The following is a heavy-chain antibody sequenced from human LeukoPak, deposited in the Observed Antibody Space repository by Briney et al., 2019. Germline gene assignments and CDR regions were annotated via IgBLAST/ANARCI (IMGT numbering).Heavy chain of an antibody. Sequence: GSLRLSCAASGFTVDRNYMIWVRQAPGKGLECVSVIYSGGTTWYADSVKGRFTISRDTNTLYLQMNSLRAEDTAVYYCARKSDSLLVREGDCWGQGTLVTVSS. CDR3: ARKSDSLLVREGDC. V-gene: IGHV3-66*01. CDR2: IYSGGTT. CDR1: GFTVDRNY. J-gene: IGHJ4*02. D-gene: IGHD3-10*01.